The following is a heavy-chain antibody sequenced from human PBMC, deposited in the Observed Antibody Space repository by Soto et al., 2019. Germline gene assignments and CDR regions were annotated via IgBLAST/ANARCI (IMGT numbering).Heavy chain of an antibody. V-gene: IGHV3-49*03. CDR1: GFNFRGYA. D-gene: IGHD2-15*01. CDR2: IRSKAYGETA. J-gene: IGHJ6*02. Sequence: GGSLKLSCACSGFNFRGYAMSWSRQAPGKGLEWVGVIRSKAYGETADYAASVKGRFTIYRDDSKSTAYLQMSSLQTEDTGVYYCTKYTYTSRYSYFGMDVSGQGTRVTVSS. CDR3: TKYTYTSRYSYFGMDV.